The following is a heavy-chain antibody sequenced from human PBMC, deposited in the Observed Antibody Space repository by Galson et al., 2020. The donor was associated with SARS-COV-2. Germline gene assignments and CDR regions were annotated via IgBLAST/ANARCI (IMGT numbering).Heavy chain of an antibody. V-gene: IGHV3-23*01. Sequence: GVSLRLSCAASGFTFSSYAMNWVRQAPGKGLEWVSAISGSGGSTYYADSVKGRFTISRDNSKNTLYLQMNSLRAEDTAVYYCAIKEGYYYYGMDVWGQGTTVTVSS. J-gene: IGHJ6*02. CDR3: AIKEGYYYYGMDV. CDR2: ISGSGGST. CDR1: GFTFSSYA.